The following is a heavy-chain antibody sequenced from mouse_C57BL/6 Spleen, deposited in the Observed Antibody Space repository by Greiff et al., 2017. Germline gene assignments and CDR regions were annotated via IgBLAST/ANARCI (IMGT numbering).Heavy chain of an antibody. CDR3: TTWYGRAAY. CDR2: IDPENGDT. Sequence: EVQVVESGAELVRPGASVKLSCTASGFNIKDDYMHWVKQRPEQGLEWIGWIDPENGDTEYASKFQGKATITADTSSNTAYLQLSSLTSEDTAVYYCTTWYGRAAYWGQGTLVTVSA. CDR1: GFNIKDDY. D-gene: IGHD1-1*01. J-gene: IGHJ3*01. V-gene: IGHV14-4*01.